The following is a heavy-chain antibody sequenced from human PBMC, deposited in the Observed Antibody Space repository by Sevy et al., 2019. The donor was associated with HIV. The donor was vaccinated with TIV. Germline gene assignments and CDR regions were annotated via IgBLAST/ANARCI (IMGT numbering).Heavy chain of an antibody. CDR1: GFTFSSYA. CDR3: AKSKVVSPRAAFDI. J-gene: IGHJ3*02. CDR2: ISGSGGST. D-gene: IGHD3-22*01. V-gene: IGHV3-23*01. Sequence: GGSLRLSCAASGFTFSSYAMSWVRQAPGKGLEWVSDISGSGGSTYYADSVRGRFTISGNNTNNTSYLQSNSLRAEDTAVYYSAKSKVVSPRAAFDIWGQGTMVTVSS.